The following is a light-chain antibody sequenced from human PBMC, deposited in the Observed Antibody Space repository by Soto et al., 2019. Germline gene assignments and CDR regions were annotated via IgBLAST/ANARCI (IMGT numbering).Light chain of an antibody. CDR1: HDITSF. Sequence: IQMTQSPSSLSSSVGDRVTITCQTRHDITSFLNWYQHKPGRAAKLLIYDASILEAGVPTRFNRSGGGTHFTFPISSLQPEDVATYYCQHCDYLPIFGPGPKVYF. V-gene: IGKV1-33*01. CDR2: DAS. J-gene: IGKJ3*01. CDR3: QHCDYLPI.